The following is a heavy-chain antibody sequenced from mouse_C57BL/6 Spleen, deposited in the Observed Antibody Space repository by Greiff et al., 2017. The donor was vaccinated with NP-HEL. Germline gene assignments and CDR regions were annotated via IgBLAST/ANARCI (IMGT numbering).Heavy chain of an antibody. CDR2: IYPGSGNT. J-gene: IGHJ4*01. CDR1: GYTFTDYY. CDR3: ARWYGCDGYYAMDY. D-gene: IGHD2-2*01. V-gene: IGHV1-84*01. Sequence: VQLQQSGPELVKPGASVKISCKASGYTFTDYYINWVKQRPGQGLEWIGWIYPGSGNTKYNEKFKGKATLTVDTASSTAYMQLSSLTSEDTAVYYCARWYGCDGYYAMDYWGQGTSVTVSS.